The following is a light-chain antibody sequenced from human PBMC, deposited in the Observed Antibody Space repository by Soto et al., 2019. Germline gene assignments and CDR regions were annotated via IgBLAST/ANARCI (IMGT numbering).Light chain of an antibody. V-gene: IGKV3-20*01. CDR1: QSVSNRY. Sequence: EIVLTQSPGTPSLSPGERATLSCRASQSVSNRYLAWYQQKPGQAPRLLIHGASSRAADIPDRFSGSGSGTDFTLTISRLAPEDFAVYYCQHYDRSPIYTFGQGTKLEIK. CDR2: GAS. J-gene: IGKJ2*01. CDR3: QHYDRSPIYT.